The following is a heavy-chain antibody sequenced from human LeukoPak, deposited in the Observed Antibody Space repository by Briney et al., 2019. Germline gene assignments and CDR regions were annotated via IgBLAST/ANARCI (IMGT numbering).Heavy chain of an antibody. J-gene: IGHJ4*02. CDR3: ARDLVYCSATSCQDY. D-gene: IGHD2-2*01. Sequence: GGSLRLSCVASGFTFSSYTMHWVRQARGKGVEGVADITWNGGSINYADCVKGRFTISRDDAKNTLYLQMNSLRAEHTAVYSCARDLVYCSATSCQDYWGQGTQVTVSS. CDR2: ITWNGGSI. V-gene: IGHV3-30-3*01. CDR1: GFTFSSYT.